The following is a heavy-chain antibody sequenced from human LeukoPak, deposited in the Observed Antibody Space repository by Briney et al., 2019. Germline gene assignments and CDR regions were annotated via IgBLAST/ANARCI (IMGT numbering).Heavy chain of an antibody. D-gene: IGHD2-2*02. CDR2: IIPIFGTA. CDR1: GGTFSSYA. CDR3: ALKLPYSIQYYFDY. J-gene: IGHJ4*02. V-gene: IGHV1-69*13. Sequence: GASVKVSCKASGGTFSSYAISWVRQAPGQGLEWMGGIIPIFGTANYAQKFQGRVTITADESTSTAYMELSSLRSEDTAVYYCALKLPYSIQYYFDYWGQGTLVTVSS.